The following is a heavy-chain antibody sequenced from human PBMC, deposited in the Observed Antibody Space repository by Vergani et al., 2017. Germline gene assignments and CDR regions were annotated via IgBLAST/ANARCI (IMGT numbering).Heavy chain of an antibody. V-gene: IGHV3-48*02. Sequence: EVQLVESGGGLVQPGGSLRLSCAASGFTFSSYSMNWVRQAPGKGLEWVSYISSSSSTIYYADSVKGRFTISRDNAKNSLYLQMNSLREEDTAVYYCARDFSRLSGLTATNYYGMDVWGQGTTVTVSS. CDR3: ARDFSRLSGLTATNYYGMDV. D-gene: IGHD1-20*01. J-gene: IGHJ6*02. CDR1: GFTFSSYS. CDR2: ISSSSSTI.